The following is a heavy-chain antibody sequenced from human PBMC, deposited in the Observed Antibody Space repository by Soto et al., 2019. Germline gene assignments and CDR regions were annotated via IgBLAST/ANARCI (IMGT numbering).Heavy chain of an antibody. CDR2: IYYSGST. CDR1: GCSISSSGYY. CDR3: ARFMTMVTNLAFDI. D-gene: IGHD4-17*01. Sequence: SETLSLTCTVSGCSISSSGYYWGWIRQPPGKGLEWIGNIYYSGSTYYNPSLKSRVTISVDTSKNQFSLKLSSVTAADTAVYYCARFMTMVTNLAFDIWGQGTMVTVSS. V-gene: IGHV4-39*07. J-gene: IGHJ3*02.